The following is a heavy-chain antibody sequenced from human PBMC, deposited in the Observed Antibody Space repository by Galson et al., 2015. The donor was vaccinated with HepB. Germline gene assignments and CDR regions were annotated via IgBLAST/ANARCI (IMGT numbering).Heavy chain of an antibody. Sequence: SLRLSCAASGFTFNNYGMSWVRQAPGRGLEWVSGISGSGGVTDHADSVKGRFTISRDNSNNTLYLQMNSLRAEDTGVYFCAKSKTQLVLRLPTGPFESWGQGILVTVSS. CDR3: AKSKTQLVLRLPTGPFES. CDR2: ISGSGGVT. J-gene: IGHJ4*02. D-gene: IGHD1-1*01. V-gene: IGHV3-23*01. CDR1: GFTFNNYG.